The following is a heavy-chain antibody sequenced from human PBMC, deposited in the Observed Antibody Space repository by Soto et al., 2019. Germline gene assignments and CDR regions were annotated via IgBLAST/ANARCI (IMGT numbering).Heavy chain of an antibody. Sequence: QPGGSLRLSCAASGFTVSSNYMSWVRQAPGKGLEWVSVIYSGGSTYYADSVKGRFTISRDNSKNTLYLQMNSLRAEDTAVYYCASMTTVTSNDYWGQGTLVTVSS. D-gene: IGHD4-17*01. CDR3: ASMTTVTSNDY. CDR2: IYSGGST. V-gene: IGHV3-53*01. CDR1: GFTVSSNY. J-gene: IGHJ4*02.